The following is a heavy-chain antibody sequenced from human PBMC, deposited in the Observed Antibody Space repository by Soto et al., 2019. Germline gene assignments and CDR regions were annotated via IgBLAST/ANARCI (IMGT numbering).Heavy chain of an antibody. J-gene: IGHJ4*02. CDR1: GFTFSSYA. CDR2: ISGSGGST. Sequence: GGSLRLSCAASGFTFSSYAMSWVRQAPGKGLEWVSAISGSGGSTYYADSVKGRFTISRDNSKNTLYLQMNSLRAEDTAVYYCAKVGKLEWLVYRRGKYYFDYWGQGTLVTVSS. D-gene: IGHD3-3*01. V-gene: IGHV3-23*01. CDR3: AKVGKLEWLVYRRGKYYFDY.